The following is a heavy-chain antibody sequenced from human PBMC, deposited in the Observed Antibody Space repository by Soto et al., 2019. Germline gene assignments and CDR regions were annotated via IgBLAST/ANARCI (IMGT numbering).Heavy chain of an antibody. Sequence: GGSLRLSCAASGFTFSSYAIIFVRQAAFKWLEWVSAISGSGGSTYYADSVKGRFTISRDNSKNTLYLQMNSLRAEDTAVYYCAREPLVGYFDYWGQGTLVTVSS. J-gene: IGHJ4*02. CDR2: ISGSGGST. CDR3: AREPLVGYFDY. V-gene: IGHV3-23*01. D-gene: IGHD1-26*01. CDR1: GFTFSSYA.